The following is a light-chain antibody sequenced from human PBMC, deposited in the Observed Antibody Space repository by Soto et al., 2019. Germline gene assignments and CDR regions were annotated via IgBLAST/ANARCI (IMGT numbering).Light chain of an antibody. CDR1: QGISSS. CDR2: AAS. J-gene: IGKJ4*01. Sequence: DIQLTRSPSLLSASVGDRVTITCRASQGISSSLAWYQQKSGKAPKLLIYAASTLQSGVPSRFSRSGSGKEFTLTISSLQPEDFATHYRTQLNSYPLTFGAGTKVEIX. V-gene: IGKV1-9*01. CDR3: TQLNSYPLT.